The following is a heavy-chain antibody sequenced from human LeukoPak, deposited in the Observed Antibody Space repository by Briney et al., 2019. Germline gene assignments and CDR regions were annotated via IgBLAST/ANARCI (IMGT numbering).Heavy chain of an antibody. J-gene: IGHJ3*02. D-gene: IGHD3-22*01. Sequence: SDTLSLTCTVSGGSISSLYWSWIRQPPGKGLEWIGYISYRGRTTYNPSLKSRVTISVDTSKNQFSLRVSSVTAADTAVYYCARDYYYDSSSEDAFDIWGQGTMVT. CDR3: ARDYYYDSSSEDAFDI. CDR2: ISYRGRT. V-gene: IGHV4-59*11. CDR1: GGSISSLY.